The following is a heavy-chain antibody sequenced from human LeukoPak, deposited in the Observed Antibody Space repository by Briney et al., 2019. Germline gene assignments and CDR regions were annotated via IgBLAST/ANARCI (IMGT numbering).Heavy chain of an antibody. CDR2: IRNRRDGGTA. J-gene: IGHJ3*01. CDR3: TRLNARDASDA. Sequence: SGGSLRLSCGASGFIFANDWMSWVRQAPGKGLEWVGRIRNRRDGGTADYAAPVKGRITISRDDSTNTLYLQINSLKTEDTGIYFCTRLNARDASDAWGQGTMVTVPS. CDR1: GFIFANDW. V-gene: IGHV3-15*01. D-gene: IGHD2-8*01.